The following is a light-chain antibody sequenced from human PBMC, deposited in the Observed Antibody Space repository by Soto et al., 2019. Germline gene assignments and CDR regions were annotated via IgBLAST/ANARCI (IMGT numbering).Light chain of an antibody. J-gene: IGLJ1*01. CDR3: NSYTSSSYYV. Sequence: QSVLTQPASVSGSPGQSITISCTGTSSDVGAYQYVSWYQQYPGKAPKLMIYDVSNRPSGVSNRFSGSKSGNTASLTTSGLQDEEEDDYYCNSYTSSSYYVFGTGTKVTVL. V-gene: IGLV2-14*01. CDR1: SSDVGAYQY. CDR2: DVS.